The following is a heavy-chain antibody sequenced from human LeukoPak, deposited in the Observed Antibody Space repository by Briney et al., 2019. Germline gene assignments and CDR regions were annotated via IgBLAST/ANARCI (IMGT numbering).Heavy chain of an antibody. J-gene: IGHJ5*02. CDR2: IQSDGSYK. D-gene: IGHD3-3*02. Sequence: GGSLRLSCAGSGFTFSHYGMHWVRQGPGKGLEWVAGIQSDGSYKYYEDSLKGRFTISRDNFKIILYLQMNSLKAEDTAVYSCARDVDTSNHMSIFDPWGQGTLVTVSS. V-gene: IGHV3-33*01. CDR1: GFTFSHYG. CDR3: ARDVDTSNHMSIFDP.